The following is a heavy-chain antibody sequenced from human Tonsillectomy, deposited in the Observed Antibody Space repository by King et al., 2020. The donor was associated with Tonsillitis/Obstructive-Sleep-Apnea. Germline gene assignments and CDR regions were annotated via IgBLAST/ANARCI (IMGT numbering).Heavy chain of an antibody. J-gene: IGHJ6*02. CDR2: IIPIFGTA. CDR1: GGTFSSYA. D-gene: IGHD6-19*01. V-gene: IGHV1-69*01. CDR3: ASQVAVAGTNYYGMDV. Sequence: QLVQSAAEVKKPGSSVKVSCKASGGTFSSYAISWVRQAPGQGLEWMGGIIPIFGTANYAQKFQGRVTITADESTSTAYMELSSLRSEDTAVYYCASQVAVAGTNYYGMDVWGQGTTVTVSS.